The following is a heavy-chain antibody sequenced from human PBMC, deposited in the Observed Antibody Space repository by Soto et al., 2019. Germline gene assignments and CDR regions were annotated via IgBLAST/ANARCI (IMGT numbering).Heavy chain of an antibody. CDR3: ARDREPFGCSGGSCHFDY. J-gene: IGHJ4*02. D-gene: IGHD2-15*01. Sequence: GXSVKVSFKASGGTFSSYAISXVRQAPGQGLEWMGGIIPIFGTANYAQKFQGRVTITADESTSTAYMELSSLRSEDTAVYYCARDREPFGCSGGSCHFDYWGQGTLVTVSS. V-gene: IGHV1-69*01. CDR1: GGTFSSYA. CDR2: IIPIFGTA.